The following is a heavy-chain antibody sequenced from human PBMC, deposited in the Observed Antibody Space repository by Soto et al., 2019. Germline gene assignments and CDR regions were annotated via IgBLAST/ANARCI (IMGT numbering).Heavy chain of an antibody. D-gene: IGHD2-2*01. CDR1: GFTFSNAW. Sequence: EVQLVESGGGLVKPGGSLRLSCAASGFTFSNAWMNWVRQAPGKGLEWVGRIKSKTDGGTADYAAPVKGRFTISRAESKTTLYLQMNRLKAEDTAVYYCTAWGDCSSTSCYDSGPGSNDSWGQGTLVTVSS. CDR2: IKSKTDGGTA. V-gene: IGHV3-15*07. CDR3: TAWGDCSSTSCYDSGPGSNDS. J-gene: IGHJ4*02.